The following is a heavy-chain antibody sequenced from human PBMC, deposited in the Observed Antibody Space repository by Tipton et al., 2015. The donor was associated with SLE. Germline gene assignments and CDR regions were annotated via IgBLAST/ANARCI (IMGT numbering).Heavy chain of an antibody. Sequence: TLSLTCTVSGGSISSYYWSWIRQPPGKGLEWIGYIYYSGSTNYNPSLKSRVSISVDTSKNQFSLKLNSVTAADTAVYYCARGGRIAIYGVAANYFDSWGQGTLVTVSS. CDR3: ARGGRIAIYGVAANYFDS. J-gene: IGHJ4*02. CDR1: GGSISSYY. CDR2: IYYSGST. V-gene: IGHV4-59*01. D-gene: IGHD3-3*01.